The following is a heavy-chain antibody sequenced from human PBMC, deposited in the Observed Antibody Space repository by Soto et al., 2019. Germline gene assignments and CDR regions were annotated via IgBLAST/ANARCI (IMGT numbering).Heavy chain of an antibody. CDR3: ARDGGSRTSCYAHFDY. D-gene: IGHD2-2*01. Sequence: GGSLRLSCAASGFTFSSYSMNWVRQAPGKGLEWVSYVSSSTTIYYADSVKGRFTISRDNAKNALYLQMNSLGAEDTAVYYCARDGGSRTSCYAHFDYWGQGTLVTVSS. CDR2: VSSSTTI. V-gene: IGHV3-48*01. CDR1: GFTFSSYS. J-gene: IGHJ4*02.